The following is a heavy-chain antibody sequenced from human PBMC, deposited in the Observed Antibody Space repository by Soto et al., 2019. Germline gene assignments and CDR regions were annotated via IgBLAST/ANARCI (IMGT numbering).Heavy chain of an antibody. Sequence: GVSLRLSCAASGFTFMNYAMSWVRQAPGKGLEWVSSITGSGATTYYADSVKGRFTISRDNSNNTLYLHMNSLRAEDTAVFYCVKERPIPFDSWGQGA. CDR1: GFTFMNYA. CDR3: VKERPIPFDS. J-gene: IGHJ4*02. V-gene: IGHV3-23*01. CDR2: ITGSGATT.